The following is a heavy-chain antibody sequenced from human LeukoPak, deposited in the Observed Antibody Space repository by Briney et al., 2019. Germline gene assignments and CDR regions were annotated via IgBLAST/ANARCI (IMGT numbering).Heavy chain of an antibody. V-gene: IGHV4-59*12. D-gene: IGHD4-23*01. CDR1: GGSISSYY. Sequence: PSETLSLTCTVSGGSISSYYWSWIRQPPGKGLEWIGYIYYSGSTNYNPSLKSRVTISVDTSKNQFPLKLSSVTAADTAVYYCASYFRNGGKGKEDWFDPWGQGTLVTVSS. CDR3: ASYFRNGGKGKEDWFDP. CDR2: IYYSGST. J-gene: IGHJ5*02.